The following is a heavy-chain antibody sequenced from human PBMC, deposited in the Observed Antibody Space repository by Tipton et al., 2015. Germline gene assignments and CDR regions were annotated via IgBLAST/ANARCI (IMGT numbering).Heavy chain of an antibody. Sequence: SLRLSCVASGSIFSSHGMHWVRQAPGKGVEWVAGIRSDGTTKHYADFVKGRFTISRDTSKSTLYLQMSSLTADDTAVYYCVKWSGTFPHYYLDYWGQGTLVPVSS. V-gene: IGHV3-33*06. CDR1: GSIFSSHG. J-gene: IGHJ4*02. CDR2: IRSDGTTK. CDR3: VKWSGTFPHYYLDY. D-gene: IGHD3-3*01.